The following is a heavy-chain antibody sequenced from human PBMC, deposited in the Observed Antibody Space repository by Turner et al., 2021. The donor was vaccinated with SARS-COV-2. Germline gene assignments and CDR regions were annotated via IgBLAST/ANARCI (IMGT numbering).Heavy chain of an antibody. J-gene: IGHJ5*02. Sequence: QVQLVQSGAEWKKPGASVKVSCKISGYTLTELSMYWVRQAPGKGLEWMGGLDPEDGKTIYAQNFQGRVTMTEDTSTDTAYMELSSLRSEDTAVYFCSTGYQLRVNWFDPWGQGTLVTVSS. D-gene: IGHD2-2*01. CDR3: STGYQLRVNWFDP. CDR2: LDPEDGKT. V-gene: IGHV1-24*01. CDR1: GYTLTELS.